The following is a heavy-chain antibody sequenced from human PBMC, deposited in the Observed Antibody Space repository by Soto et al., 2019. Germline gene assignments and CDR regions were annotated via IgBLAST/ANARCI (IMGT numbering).Heavy chain of an antibody. CDR3: ARGIGPWFGELKGNFDY. CDR1: GYTFTSYD. V-gene: IGHV1-8*01. D-gene: IGHD3-10*01. CDR2: MNPNSGNT. Sequence: ASVKVSCKASGYTFTSYDINWVRQATGQGLEWMGWMNPNSGNTGYAQKFQGRVTMTRNTSISTAYMELSSLRSEDTAVYYCARGIGPWFGELKGNFDYWGQGTLVTVSS. J-gene: IGHJ4*02.